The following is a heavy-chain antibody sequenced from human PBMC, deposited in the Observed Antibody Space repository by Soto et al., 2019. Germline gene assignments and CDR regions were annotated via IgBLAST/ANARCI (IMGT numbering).Heavy chain of an antibody. Sequence: QVQLVQSGAEVKKPGASVKVSCKAPGYTLTSYVITWVRQPAGQGLGWMGWMNPNTVNTGYAQKFQGRVTMTRNTSIRKAYMELNSLRSDDTAVELCARIRYYYYACYGMDVWGQGTSVTGSS. CDR3: ARIRYYYYACYGMDV. CDR1: GYTLTSYV. J-gene: IGHJ6*02. CDR2: MNPNTVNT. D-gene: IGHD3-22*01. V-gene: IGHV1-8*01.